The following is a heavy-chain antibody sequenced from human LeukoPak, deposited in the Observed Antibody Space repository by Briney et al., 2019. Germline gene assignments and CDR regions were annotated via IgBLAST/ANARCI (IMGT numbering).Heavy chain of an antibody. CDR1: SDSITTYY. Sequence: SETLSLTCTVSSDSITTYYWTWIRQPPGKGLEWIGRIYSSGSTNYNPSPKSRVPMSVDTSKSQLSLKLSSVTAADTAVYYCARDKNYFHSSGWTPFDYWGHGTLVTVSS. J-gene: IGHJ4*01. D-gene: IGHD3-22*01. CDR3: ARDKNYFHSSGWTPFDY. V-gene: IGHV4-4*07. CDR2: IYSSGST.